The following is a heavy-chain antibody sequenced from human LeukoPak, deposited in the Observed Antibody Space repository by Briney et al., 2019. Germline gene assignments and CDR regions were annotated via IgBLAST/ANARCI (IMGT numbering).Heavy chain of an antibody. CDR2: ISSSGSTI. CDR3: ASPAYCGGDCYLEGLPYYFHY. J-gene: IGHJ4*02. V-gene: IGHV3-48*03. CDR1: GFTFSSYA. Sequence: GGSLRLSCAASGFTFSSYAMNWVRQAPGKGLEWVSYISSSGSTIYYADSVKGRFTISRDNAKNSLYLQMNSLRAEDTAVYYCASPAYCGGDCYLEGLPYYFHYWGQGTLVTVSS. D-gene: IGHD2-21*02.